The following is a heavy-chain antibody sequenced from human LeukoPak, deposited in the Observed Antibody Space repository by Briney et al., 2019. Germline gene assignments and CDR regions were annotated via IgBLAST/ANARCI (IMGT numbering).Heavy chain of an antibody. Sequence: PGGSLRLSCAASGFTFSSYAMSWVRQAPGKGLEWVSGISGSGGRTYYADSVKGRFTISRDNSKNTLDLQMNSLRAEDTAVYYCAKVYCGGDCTSPPSDYWGQGTLVTVSS. V-gene: IGHV3-23*01. J-gene: IGHJ4*02. CDR3: AKVYCGGDCTSPPSDY. CDR2: ISGSGGRT. D-gene: IGHD2-21*02. CDR1: GFTFSSYA.